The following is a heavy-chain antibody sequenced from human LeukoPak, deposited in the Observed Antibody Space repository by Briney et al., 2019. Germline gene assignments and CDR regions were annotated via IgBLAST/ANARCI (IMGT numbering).Heavy chain of an antibody. CDR3: ARGYAAAGTSNVED. CDR2: ISYDGSNK. J-gene: IGHJ4*02. V-gene: IGHV3-30*04. Sequence: GRPLRLSCAASGVIFNNFAFHWVRQAPGKGLEWVTVISYDGSNKYFADSVKGRFTISRDNSKNTLFLQMNSLRAEDTAVYYCARGYAAAGTSNVEDWGQGTLVIVSS. CDR1: GVIFNNFA. D-gene: IGHD6-13*01.